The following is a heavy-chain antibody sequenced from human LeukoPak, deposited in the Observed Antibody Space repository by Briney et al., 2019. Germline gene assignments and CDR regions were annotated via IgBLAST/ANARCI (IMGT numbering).Heavy chain of an antibody. CDR1: GFTFSTYW. V-gene: IGHV3-7*03. J-gene: IGHJ4*02. Sequence: GGSLRLSCAASGFTFSTYWMSWVRQTPEKGLEWVANIKVDGSEKYYVDSAKGRFTISRDNSKNTLYLHMDSLTVEDTAVYYCARAGVISGWDSWGQGVLVTVSS. CDR3: ARAGVISGWDS. CDR2: IKVDGSEK. D-gene: IGHD3-3*02.